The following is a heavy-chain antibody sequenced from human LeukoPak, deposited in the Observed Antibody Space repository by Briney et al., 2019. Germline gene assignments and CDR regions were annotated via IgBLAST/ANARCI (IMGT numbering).Heavy chain of an antibody. J-gene: IGHJ4*02. CDR1: GFTFSKAW. D-gene: IGHD3-22*01. CDR2: IKNKADGGTI. V-gene: IGHV3-15*01. CDR3: ARDPYYYDSSGYSGFDY. Sequence: GGSLRLSCAASGFTFSKAWVSWVRQAPGKGLEWVGRIKNKADGGTIDYAAPVKGRFTISRDDSKNTLYVQMNSLKTEDTAVYYCARDPYYYDSSGYSGFDYWGQGTLVTVSS.